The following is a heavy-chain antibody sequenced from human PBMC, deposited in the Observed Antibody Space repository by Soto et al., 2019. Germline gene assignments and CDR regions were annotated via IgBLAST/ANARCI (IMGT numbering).Heavy chain of an antibody. CDR2: ISGSGGST. D-gene: IGHD3-10*01. J-gene: IGHJ4*02. CDR1: GFTFSSYA. CDR3: AKGKGWFGAFDY. V-gene: IGHV3-23*01. Sequence: GGSLRLSCAASGFTFSSYAMSCVPHAPGKGLEWVSAISGSGGSTYYADSVKGRFTISRDNSKNTLYLQMNSLRAEDTAVYYCAKGKGWFGAFDYWGQGTLVTVSS.